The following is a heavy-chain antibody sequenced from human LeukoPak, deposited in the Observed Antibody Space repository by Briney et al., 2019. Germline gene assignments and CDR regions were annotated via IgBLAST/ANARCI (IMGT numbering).Heavy chain of an antibody. CDR2: IYYSGST. V-gene: IGHV4-59*08. CDR1: GGSINNYY. J-gene: IGHJ4*02. CDR3: ARHRDSVSLPLDY. D-gene: IGHD1-26*01. Sequence: SETLSLTCTVSGGSINNYYWNWIRQPPGKGLEWIGYIYYSGSTHYDPSLKSRVTISVDTSKNHFSLRLTSVTAADTAVYYCARHRDSVSLPLDYWGQGTLVTVSS.